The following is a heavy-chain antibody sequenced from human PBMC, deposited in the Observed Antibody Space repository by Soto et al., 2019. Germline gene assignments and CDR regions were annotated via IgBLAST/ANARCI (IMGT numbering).Heavy chain of an antibody. D-gene: IGHD2-2*01. Sequence: GGSLRLSCAASGFTFSSYAMSWVRQAPGKGLEWVSAISGSGGSTYYADSVKGRFTISRDNSKNTLYLQMNSLRAEDTAVYYCAKGIGDIVVVPAALPAYWGQGTLVTVSS. CDR2: ISGSGGST. CDR3: AKGIGDIVVVPAALPAY. J-gene: IGHJ4*02. V-gene: IGHV3-23*01. CDR1: GFTFSSYA.